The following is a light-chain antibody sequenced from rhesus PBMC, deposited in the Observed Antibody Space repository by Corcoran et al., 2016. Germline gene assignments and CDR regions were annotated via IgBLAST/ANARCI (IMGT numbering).Light chain of an antibody. CDR2: AAS. V-gene: IGKV1-33*02. Sequence: DIQMSQSPSSLSASVGDKVTITCRASQGISNALAWYQQKPGKAPNLLIYAASRLESGVPSRFSGSGAGTDFTLTISSLQPEEFATYYCQHGDGTPVTFGPGTKLDIK. J-gene: IGKJ3*01. CDR1: QGISNA. CDR3: QHGDGTPVT.